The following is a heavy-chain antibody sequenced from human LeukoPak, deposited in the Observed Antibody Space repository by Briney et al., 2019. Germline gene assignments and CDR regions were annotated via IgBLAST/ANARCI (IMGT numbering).Heavy chain of an antibody. D-gene: IGHD4-23*01. V-gene: IGHV3-48*04. CDR1: GFTFSSYS. Sequence: HPGGSLRLSCAASGFTFSSYSMNWVRQAPGKGLEWVSYISSSSSTIYYADSVKGRFTISRDNAKNSLYLQMNSLRAEDTAVYYCARSNSDSGDYWGQGTLVTVSS. CDR3: ARSNSDSGDY. J-gene: IGHJ4*02. CDR2: ISSSSSTI.